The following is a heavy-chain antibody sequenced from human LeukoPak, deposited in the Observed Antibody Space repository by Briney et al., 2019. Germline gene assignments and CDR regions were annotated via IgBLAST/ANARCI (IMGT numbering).Heavy chain of an antibody. CDR3: ARGHYYDSSGYPY. D-gene: IGHD3-22*01. V-gene: IGHV3-11*04. CDR2: ISGSGHTI. Sequence: GGSLRLSCAASGFSFSGYYMSWLRQAPGKGLEWISHISGSGHTIYYADSVKGRFTISRDNSKNTLYLQMNSLRAEDTAVYYCARGHYYDSSGYPYWGQGTLVTVSS. CDR1: GFSFSGYY. J-gene: IGHJ4*02.